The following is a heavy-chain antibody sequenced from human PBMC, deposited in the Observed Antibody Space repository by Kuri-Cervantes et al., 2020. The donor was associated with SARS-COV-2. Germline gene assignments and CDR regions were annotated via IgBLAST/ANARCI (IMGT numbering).Heavy chain of an antibody. V-gene: IGHV5-10-1*01. CDR2: IDPGDSYT. Sequence: GESLKISCKGSGYSFTNYWISWVRQMPGKGLEWMGRIDPGDSYTNYSPSLQGHVTISADKSNSTAYLQWSSLKASDTAMYYCASLPVDTAIVLMSAFNIWGQGTMVTVSS. J-gene: IGHJ3*02. CDR1: GYSFTNYW. D-gene: IGHD5-18*01. CDR3: ASLPVDTAIVLMSAFNI.